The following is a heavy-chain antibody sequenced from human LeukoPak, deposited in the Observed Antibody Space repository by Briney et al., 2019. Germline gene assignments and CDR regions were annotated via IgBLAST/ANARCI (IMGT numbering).Heavy chain of an antibody. CDR1: GVSISTYY. CDR3: ARHGYGDHDY. CDR2: ISYSGST. D-gene: IGHD4-17*01. Sequence: PSGTLSLTCTVSGVSISTYYWSWIRQPPGKGLEWIGYISYSGSTNYNPSLKSRVTISVDTSKNQFSLKLSSVTAADTAVYFCARHGYGDHDYWGQGSLVTVSS. J-gene: IGHJ4*02. V-gene: IGHV4-59*08.